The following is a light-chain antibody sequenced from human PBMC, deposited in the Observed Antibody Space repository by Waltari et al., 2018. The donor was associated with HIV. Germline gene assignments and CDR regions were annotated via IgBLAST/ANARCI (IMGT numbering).Light chain of an antibody. Sequence: QSARTQPASVSGSPGQSITLPSTGTRSDTWNYNIVSWYQLYPGKAPKLIIYEDNKRPSGVSNRFSGSKSADTASLTISGLQAEDEADYYCCAYAGGLEFGGGTKLTVL. J-gene: IGLJ2*01. V-gene: IGLV2-23*01. CDR3: CAYAGGLE. CDR2: EDN. CDR1: RSDTWNYNI.